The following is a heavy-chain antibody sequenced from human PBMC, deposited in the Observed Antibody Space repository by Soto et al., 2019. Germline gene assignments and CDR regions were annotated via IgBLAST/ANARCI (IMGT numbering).Heavy chain of an antibody. V-gene: IGHV4-39*01. J-gene: IGHJ4*02. CDR1: GASIITDNYF. CDR3: ARRRASDYGGNHHPYYFDR. Sequence: SETLSLTCTFSGASIITDNYFWVWIRQSPRRGLELIGSISYSGRTYDNPSLQSRVTISIDASKNQFSLKLTSVTTADTAVYYCARRRASDYGGNHHPYYFDRWGQGALVTVS. CDR2: ISYSGRT. D-gene: IGHD4-17*01.